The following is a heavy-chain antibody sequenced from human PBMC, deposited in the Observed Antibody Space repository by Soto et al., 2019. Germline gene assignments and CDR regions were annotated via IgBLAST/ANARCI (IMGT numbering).Heavy chain of an antibody. CDR3: ARGGPTSADYYYGMDV. Sequence: QVQLVQSGAEVRRPGASVKVSCKASGYTFSNDGINWVRQAPGQGLEWMGWISAYNGNTEYAQNFQGRVNMTTDTATSTAYMELRSLRSDDTAVYSCARGGPTSADYYYGMDVWGLGTTVTVSS. CDR1: GYTFSNDG. D-gene: IGHD3-10*01. V-gene: IGHV1-18*01. CDR2: ISAYNGNT. J-gene: IGHJ6*02.